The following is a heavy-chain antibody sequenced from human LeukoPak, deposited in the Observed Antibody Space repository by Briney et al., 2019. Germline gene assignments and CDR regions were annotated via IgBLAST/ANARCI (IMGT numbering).Heavy chain of an antibody. CDR1: GGSFSDYY. V-gene: IGHV4-34*01. Sequence: SETLSLTCAVYGGSFSDYYWTWIRQTPGKGLEWIGDMSPSGSPNYNPSLKSRVTISVDTSKNQFSLELRSVTAADTAVYYCARGRQDVNMIVVVMAGVSYYLDVWGKGTTVTVS. J-gene: IGHJ6*03. D-gene: IGHD3-22*01. CDR3: ARGRQDVNMIVVVMAGVSYYLDV. CDR2: MSPSGSP.